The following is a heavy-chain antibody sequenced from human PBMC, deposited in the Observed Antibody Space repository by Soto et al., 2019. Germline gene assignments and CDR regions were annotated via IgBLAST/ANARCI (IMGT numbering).Heavy chain of an antibody. CDR2: ISKSDYT. J-gene: IGHJ4*01. D-gene: IGHD2-2*01. CDR3: AREDSIIIPAVSDF. V-gene: IGHV3-21*01. CDR1: GFAFNNYG. Sequence: GGSLRLSCTVSGFAFNNYGINWVRQAPGKGLEWVSSISKSDYTYYSDSVKGRFTISRDNAKNSVSLQMNTLRVEDTAVYYCAREDSIIIPAVSDFGGHGTLVTVS.